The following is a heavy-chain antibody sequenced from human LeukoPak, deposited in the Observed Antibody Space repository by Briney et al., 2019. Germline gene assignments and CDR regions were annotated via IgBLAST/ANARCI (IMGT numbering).Heavy chain of an antibody. Sequence: GGSLRLTCAASGFTFSSYAMHWVRQAPGKGLEYVSDISSNGGSTYYANSVKGRFTISRDNSKNTLYLQMGSLRAENMAVYYCARDAPFQYYYDSSGYLPMDVWGKGTTVTVSS. CDR3: ARDAPFQYYYDSSGYLPMDV. CDR2: ISSNGGST. J-gene: IGHJ6*03. V-gene: IGHV3-64*01. CDR1: GFTFSSYA. D-gene: IGHD3-22*01.